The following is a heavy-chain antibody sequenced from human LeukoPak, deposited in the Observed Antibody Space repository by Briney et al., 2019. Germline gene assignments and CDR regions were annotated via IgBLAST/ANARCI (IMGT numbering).Heavy chain of an antibody. CDR1: SGSLSGYS. D-gene: IGHD4-17*01. CDR2: ISHSGIT. J-gene: IGHJ4*02. Sequence: TSETLSLTCGVSSGSLSGYSWGWIRQPPGKGLEWVGEISHSGITNYNASLKSRVTISLKKSESQFSLTLSSVTAADTAVYYCTRQSGTVTPIDYWSQGTLVTDSS. CDR3: TRQSGTVTPIDY. V-gene: IGHV4-34*01.